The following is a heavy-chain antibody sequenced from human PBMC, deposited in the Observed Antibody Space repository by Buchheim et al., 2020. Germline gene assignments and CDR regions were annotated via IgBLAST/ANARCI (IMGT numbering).Heavy chain of an antibody. J-gene: IGHJ4*02. CDR3: AKDRSGDLDH. CDR2: ISYDGSNR. Sequence: QVQLVESGGGVVQPGRSLRLSCAASGFTFSSYGIHWVRQAPGKGLEWVAVISYDGSNRFYADSVKGRFTISRDNSKNTLYLQMNSLRVEDTAVYYCAKDRSGDLDHWGQGTL. CDR1: GFTFSSYG. V-gene: IGHV3-30*18. D-gene: IGHD1-26*01.